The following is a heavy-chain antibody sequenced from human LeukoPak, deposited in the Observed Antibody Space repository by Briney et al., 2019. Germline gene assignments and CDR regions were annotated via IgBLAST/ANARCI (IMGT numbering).Heavy chain of an antibody. CDR2: FDPEDGET. J-gene: IGHJ4*02. D-gene: IGHD1-26*01. CDR3: ARVFPSGSLFDY. CDR1: GYTLTELS. Sequence: AASVKVSCKVSGYTLTELSMHWVRQAPGKGLEWMGGFDPEDGETIYAQKFQGRVTMTEDTSTDTAYMELRSLRSDDTAVYYCARVFPSGSLFDYWGQGTLVTVSS. V-gene: IGHV1-24*01.